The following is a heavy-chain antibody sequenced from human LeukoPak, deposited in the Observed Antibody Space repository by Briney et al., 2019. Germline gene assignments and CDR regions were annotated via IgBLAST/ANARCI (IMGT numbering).Heavy chain of an antibody. CDR2: INDSGGN. J-gene: IGHJ6*03. CDR1: GGSFSDYS. D-gene: IGHD5-18*01. Sequence: SDTLSLTCAVYGGSFSDYSCTWIRQPPGEGLQWIGEINDSGGNNHHPPLMGRVIMSVDTSKNQISLKVSSVTAADTAVYYCARVGYSYSINDWSRTGLGAYPTKYYYYMDVWGKGTTVTVSS. V-gene: IGHV4-34*01. CDR3: ARVGYSYSINDWSRTGLGAYPTKYYYYMDV.